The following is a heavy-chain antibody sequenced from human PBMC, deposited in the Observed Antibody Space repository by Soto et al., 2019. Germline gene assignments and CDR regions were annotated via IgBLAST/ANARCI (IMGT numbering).Heavy chain of an antibody. D-gene: IGHD4-17*01. Sequence: GGSLRLSCAASGFTFSSYGMHWVRQAPGKGLEWVAVIWYDGSNKYYADSVKGRFTISRDNSKNTLYLQMNSLRAEDTAVYYCARGEYYGDYAFRYYGMDVWGQGTTVTVSS. V-gene: IGHV3-33*01. CDR2: IWYDGSNK. J-gene: IGHJ6*02. CDR3: ARGEYYGDYAFRYYGMDV. CDR1: GFTFSSYG.